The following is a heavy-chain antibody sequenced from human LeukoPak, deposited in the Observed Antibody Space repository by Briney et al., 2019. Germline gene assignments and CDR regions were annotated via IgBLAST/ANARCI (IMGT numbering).Heavy chain of an antibody. CDR2: IWYDGSNK. V-gene: IGHV3-33*01. D-gene: IGHD2-15*01. Sequence: GGSLRLSCAASGFTFSSYGMHWVRQAPGKGLEWVAVIWYDGSNKYYADSVKGRFTISRDNSKNTLYLRMNSLRAEDTAVYYCARDRFGGSLDYWGQGTLVTVSS. CDR1: GFTFSSYG. J-gene: IGHJ4*02. CDR3: ARDRFGGSLDY.